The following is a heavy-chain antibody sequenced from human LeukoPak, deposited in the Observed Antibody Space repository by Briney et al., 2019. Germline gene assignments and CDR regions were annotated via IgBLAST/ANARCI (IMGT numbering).Heavy chain of an antibody. CDR1: GFTFSSYA. Sequence: GGSLRLSCAASGFTFSSYAMHWVRQAPGKGLEWVAVISYDGSNKYYADSVKGRFTISRDNSKNTLYLQMNSLRAEDTAVYYCARDFYVARLSEAMCYWGQGTLVTVSS. J-gene: IGHJ4*02. D-gene: IGHD2-21*01. V-gene: IGHV3-30*04. CDR3: ARDFYVARLSEAMCY. CDR2: ISYDGSNK.